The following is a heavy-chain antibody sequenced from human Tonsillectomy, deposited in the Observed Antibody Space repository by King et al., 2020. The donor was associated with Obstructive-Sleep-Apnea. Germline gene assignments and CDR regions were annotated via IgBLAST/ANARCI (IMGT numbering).Heavy chain of an antibody. CDR1: GGSISSYY. CDR2: IYSSGST. CDR3: ARSLLNFDRAFDI. D-gene: IGHD3-9*01. Sequence: VQLQESGPGLVKPSETLSLTCTVSGGSISSYYWSWIRQPPGKGLEWIGYIYSSGSTNYNPSLKSRVTISVDTSKNQFSLKLSSVTAADTAVYYCARSLLNFDRAFDIWGQGTMVTVSS. J-gene: IGHJ3*02. V-gene: IGHV4-59*01.